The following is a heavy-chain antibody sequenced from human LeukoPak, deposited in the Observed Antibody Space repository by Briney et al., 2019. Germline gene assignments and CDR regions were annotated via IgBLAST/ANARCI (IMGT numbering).Heavy chain of an antibody. CDR1: RFAFSSHA. CDR2: ISSSSSTI. CDR3: ARDLPYCSSTSCYDGYYYGMDV. Sequence: GGSLRLSCAASRFAFSSHAMNWVRQAPGKGLEGVSFISSSSSTIYYADSVKGRFTISRDNAKNSLYLQMNSLRAEDTAVYYCARDLPYCSSTSCYDGYYYGMDVWGQGTTVTVSS. J-gene: IGHJ6*02. D-gene: IGHD2-2*01. V-gene: IGHV3-48*01.